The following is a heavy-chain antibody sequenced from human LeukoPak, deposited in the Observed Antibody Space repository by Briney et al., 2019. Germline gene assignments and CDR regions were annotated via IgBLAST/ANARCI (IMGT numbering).Heavy chain of an antibody. CDR3: ARRSVGGGERFDY. CDR1: GGSVSSGSYY. CDR2: VYYSGNT. Sequence: SEALSLTCTVSGGSVSSGSYYWTWIRQPPGKGLEWIGYVYYSGNTNYSPSLKSRVTISVDTSKNQFSPKLTSVTAADTAVYYCARRSVGGGERFDYWGQGTLVTVSS. D-gene: IGHD3-16*01. V-gene: IGHV4-61*01. J-gene: IGHJ4*02.